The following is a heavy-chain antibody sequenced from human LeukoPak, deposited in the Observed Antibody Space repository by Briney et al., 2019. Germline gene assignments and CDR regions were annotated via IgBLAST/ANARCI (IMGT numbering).Heavy chain of an antibody. D-gene: IGHD1-26*01. J-gene: IGHJ4*02. Sequence: PGGSLRLSCAASGFTFSSYSMSWVRQAPGKGLEWVSSISSSSSYIYYADSVKGRFTISRDNAKNSLYLQMNSLRAEDTAVYYCASWNGIVGATILDYWGQGTLVTVSS. CDR3: ASWNGIVGATILDY. CDR1: GFTFSSYS. CDR2: ISSSSSYI. V-gene: IGHV3-21*01.